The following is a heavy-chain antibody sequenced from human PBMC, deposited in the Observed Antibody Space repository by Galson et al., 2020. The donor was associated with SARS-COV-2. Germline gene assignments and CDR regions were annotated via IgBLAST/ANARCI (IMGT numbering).Heavy chain of an antibody. J-gene: IGHJ4*02. CDR2: VFPGDSDV. CDR1: GYNFADYW. V-gene: IGHV5-51*01. CDR3: VRSHYFDTYGILSF. Sequence: GESLKISCEASGYNFADYWIAWVRQMPGKGLEWVGLVFPGDSDVRYSPSFRGQVTISADKSVNAAYLQWSSLKISDTATYYCVRSHYFDTYGILSFWGQGTPVTVSS. D-gene: IGHD2-15*01.